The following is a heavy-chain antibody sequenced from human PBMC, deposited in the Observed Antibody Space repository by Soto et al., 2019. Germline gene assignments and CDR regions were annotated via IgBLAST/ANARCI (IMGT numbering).Heavy chain of an antibody. V-gene: IGHV3-33*01. CDR2: IWYDGSNK. Sequence: PGGSLRLSCAASGFTFSSYGMHWVRQAPGKGLEWVAVIWYDGSNKYYADSVKGRFTISRDNSKNTLYLQMNSLRAEDTAVYYCARDALKTYYDFWSGLPGGPWGQGTLVTVSS. CDR1: GFTFSSYG. CDR3: ARDALKTYYDFWSGLPGGP. J-gene: IGHJ5*02. D-gene: IGHD3-3*01.